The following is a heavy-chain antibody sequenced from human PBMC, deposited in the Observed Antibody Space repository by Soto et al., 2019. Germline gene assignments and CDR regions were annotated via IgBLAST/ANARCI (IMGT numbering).Heavy chain of an antibody. CDR1: GGSFSGYY. D-gene: IGHD5-18*01. CDR2: INHSGST. J-gene: IGHJ4*02. V-gene: IGHV4-34*01. Sequence: SETLSLTCAVYGGSFSGYYWSWIRQPPGKGLEWVGEINHSGSTNYNPSLKSRVTISVDTSKNQFSLKLSSVTAADTAVYYCARAATFYSYGRVYFDYWGQGTLVTVSS. CDR3: ARAATFYSYGRVYFDY.